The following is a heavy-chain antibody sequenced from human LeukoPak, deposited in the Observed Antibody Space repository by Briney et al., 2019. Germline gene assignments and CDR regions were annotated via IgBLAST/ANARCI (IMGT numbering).Heavy chain of an antibody. J-gene: IGHJ6*03. CDR2: IYYSGST. Sequence: SETLSLTCTVSGGSISSYYWSWIRQPPGKGLEWIGYIYYSGSTNYNPSLKSRVTISVDTSKNQFSLKLSSVTAADTAVYYCARALSYGSGYYYYMDVWGKGTTVTVSS. CDR1: GGSISSYY. D-gene: IGHD3-10*01. CDR3: ARALSYGSGYYYYMDV. V-gene: IGHV4-59*08.